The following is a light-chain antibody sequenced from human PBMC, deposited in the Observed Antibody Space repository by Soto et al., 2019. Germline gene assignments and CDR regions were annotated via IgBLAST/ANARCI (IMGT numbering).Light chain of an antibody. J-gene: IGLJ1*01. CDR3: QSYDSSLSASYV. CDR1: SANIGAGCE. CDR2: GNT. Sequence: QSVLTQPPSVSGSPGQRGTISCTWGSANIGAGCEVHWYQHLPGKAPKLLIYGNTNRPSGVPDRFSGSKSGTSASLAITGLQAEDEADYYCQSYDSSLSASYVFGGGTKVTVL. V-gene: IGLV1-40*01.